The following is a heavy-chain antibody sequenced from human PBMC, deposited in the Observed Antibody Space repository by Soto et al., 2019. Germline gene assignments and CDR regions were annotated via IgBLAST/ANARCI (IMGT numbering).Heavy chain of an antibody. Sequence: QVQLVQSGAEVKKPRTSVKVSCKASGGTFSSYAISWVRQAPGQGLEWMGGIIPIFGTANYAQKFQGRDTITADESPSTSYMELRILRSDNTSVYYCASSIKRVLDVFCAAFRPYYNRLDVSGEGTTVIVSS. CDR2: IIPIFGTA. CDR1: GGTFSSYA. D-gene: IGHD3-3*01. V-gene: IGHV1-69*01. J-gene: IGHJ6*02. CDR3: ASSIKRVLDVFCAAFRPYYNRLDV.